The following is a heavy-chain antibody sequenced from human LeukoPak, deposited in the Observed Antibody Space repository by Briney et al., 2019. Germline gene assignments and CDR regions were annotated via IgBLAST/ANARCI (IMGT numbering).Heavy chain of an antibody. Sequence: ASVKVSCKASGYTFTSYDINCVRQATGQGLEWMGWMNPNSGNTGYAQKFQGRVTMTRNTSISTAYMELSSLRSEDTAVYYCAINDNSRRYFQYWGQGTLVTVSS. CDR3: AINDNSRRYFQY. J-gene: IGHJ1*01. D-gene: IGHD1-26*01. CDR2: MNPNSGNT. V-gene: IGHV1-8*01. CDR1: GYTFTSYD.